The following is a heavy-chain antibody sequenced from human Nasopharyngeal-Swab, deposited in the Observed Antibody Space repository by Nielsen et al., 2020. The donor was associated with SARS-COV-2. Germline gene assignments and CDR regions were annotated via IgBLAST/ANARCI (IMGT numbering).Heavy chain of an antibody. V-gene: IGHV5-51*01. D-gene: IGHD5-18*01. CDR2: IYPGDSET. J-gene: IGHJ6*03. Sequence: GGSLKISWGGSGYTLVSSWSAWVRQMPGKGLEWMCMIYPGDSETRYSPSFQGQVTISADKSSNTAYLQWSSLRASDTATYYCARLVRGYSFYYMDVWGKGTTVTVSS. CDR3: ARLVRGYSFYYMDV. CDR1: GYTLVSSW.